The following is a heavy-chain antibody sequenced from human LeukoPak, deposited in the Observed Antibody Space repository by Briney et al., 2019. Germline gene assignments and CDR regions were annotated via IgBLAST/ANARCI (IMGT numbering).Heavy chain of an antibody. CDR1: GGPISSSSYY. V-gene: IGHV4-39*01. CDR2: IYYSGNT. CDR3: ARRPSIAVARRLYYFDY. J-gene: IGHJ4*02. Sequence: TSSETLSLTCTVSGGPISSSSYYWGWIRQPPGKGLEWIGSIYYSGNTYYNPSLKSRVTISVDTSKNQFSLKLSSVTAADTAVYYCARRPSIAVARRLYYFDYWGQGTLVTVSS. D-gene: IGHD6-19*01.